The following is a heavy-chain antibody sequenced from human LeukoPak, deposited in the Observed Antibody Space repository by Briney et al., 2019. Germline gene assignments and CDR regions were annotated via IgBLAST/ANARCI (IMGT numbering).Heavy chain of an antibody. J-gene: IGHJ4*02. CDR3: ARDGRRYCSSTSCYFPDY. D-gene: IGHD2-2*01. CDR1: GFTFSSYG. CDR2: IWYDGSNK. V-gene: IGHV3-33*01. Sequence: GGSLRLSCAASGFTFSSYGMHWVRQAPGKGLEWVAVIWYDGSNKYYADSVEGRFTISRDNSKNTLYLQMNSLRAEDTAVYYCARDGRRYCSSTSCYFPDYWGQGTLVTVSS.